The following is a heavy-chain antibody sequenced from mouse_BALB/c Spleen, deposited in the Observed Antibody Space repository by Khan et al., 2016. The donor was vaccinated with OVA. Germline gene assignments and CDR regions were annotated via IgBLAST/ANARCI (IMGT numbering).Heavy chain of an antibody. V-gene: IGHV5-6*01. J-gene: IGHJ3*01. CDR1: GFTFSSYG. CDR3: ASHLTGSVAY. D-gene: IGHD4-1*01. CDR2: ISSAGAYT. Sequence: EVELVESGGDLVKPGGSLKLSCAASGFTFSSYGMSWVRQTPDKRLEWVATISSAGAYTYYPDNVKGRFTISSDNVKNTRYRQMSSLRSEDTAMFDCASHLTGSVAYWGQGTRVTVSA.